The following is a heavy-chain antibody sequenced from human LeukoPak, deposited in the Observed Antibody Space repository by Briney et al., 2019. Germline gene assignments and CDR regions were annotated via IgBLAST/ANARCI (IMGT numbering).Heavy chain of an antibody. CDR2: INHSGST. D-gene: IGHD3-10*01. V-gene: IGHV4-34*01. CDR1: GGSFSGYY. Sequence: SETLSLTCAVYGGSFSGYYWSWIRQPPGKGLEWIGEINHSGSTNYNPSLKSRATISVDTSKNQFSLKLSSVTAADTAVYYCASYGSGSYRFDPWGQGTLVTVSS. CDR3: ASYGSGSYRFDP. J-gene: IGHJ5*02.